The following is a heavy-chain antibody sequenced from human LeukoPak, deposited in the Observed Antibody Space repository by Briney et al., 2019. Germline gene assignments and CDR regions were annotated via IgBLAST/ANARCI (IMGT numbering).Heavy chain of an antibody. V-gene: IGHV3-48*04. D-gene: IGHD6-19*01. CDR1: GFTFSSYS. J-gene: IGHJ4*02. CDR2: ISSSSSTI. Sequence: GGSLRLSCAASGFTFSSYSMNWVRQAPGKGLEWVSYISSSSSTIYYADSVKGRFTISRDNAKNSLYLQMNSLRAEDTAVYYCARVVVPYSSGSYLYYFDYWGQGTLVTVSS. CDR3: ARVVVPYSSGSYLYYFDY.